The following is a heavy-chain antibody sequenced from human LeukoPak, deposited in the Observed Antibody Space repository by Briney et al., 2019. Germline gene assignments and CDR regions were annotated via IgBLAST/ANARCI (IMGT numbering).Heavy chain of an antibody. CDR2: INHSGST. Sequence: SETLSLTCAVYGGSFSGYYWSWIRQPPGKGLEWIGEINHSGSTNYNPSLKSRVTISVDTSKNQFSLKLSSVTAADTAVYYCARGLGYCNSTSCYDAEYFQHWGQGTLVTVSS. CDR3: ARGLGYCNSTSCYDAEYFQH. J-gene: IGHJ1*01. CDR1: GGSFSGYY. D-gene: IGHD2-2*01. V-gene: IGHV4-34*01.